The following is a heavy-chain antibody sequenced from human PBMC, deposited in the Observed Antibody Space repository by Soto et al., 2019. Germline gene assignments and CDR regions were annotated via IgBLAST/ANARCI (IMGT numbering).Heavy chain of an antibody. CDR3: ASLVSGGIPYYYYGMNV. D-gene: IGHD1-26*01. V-gene: IGHV4-59*01. CDR2: IYYRGST. Sequence: SETLSLTCTVSGGSISSYYRSCSRQPPGKGLEWVGYIYYRGSTNYNHSLKSRVTISVDTTKNQFSVKVSSVTAADTAVYYCASLVSGGIPYYYYGMNVWGQGTTVTAS. J-gene: IGHJ6*02. CDR1: GGSISSYY.